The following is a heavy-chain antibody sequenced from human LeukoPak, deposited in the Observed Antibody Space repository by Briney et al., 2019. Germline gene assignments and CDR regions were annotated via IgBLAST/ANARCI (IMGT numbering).Heavy chain of an antibody. D-gene: IGHD2-2*01. J-gene: IGHJ6*03. V-gene: IGHV4-61*02. CDR1: GGSPSSGTYC. Sequence: TLSLTRTVSGGSPSSGTYCGSWIRHPAGKGLGWIVRIYTSGRTNTNPSLKSRAPLSVDTSKNPSSLTLRSLTPAHTALYLRARDSLLPSAMGYYYMDVWGKGTTVTVSS. CDR2: IYTSGRT. CDR3: ARDSLLPSAMGYYYMDV.